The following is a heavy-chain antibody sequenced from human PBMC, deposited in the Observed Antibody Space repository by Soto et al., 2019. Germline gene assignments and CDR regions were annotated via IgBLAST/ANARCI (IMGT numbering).Heavy chain of an antibody. J-gene: IGHJ4*02. Sequence: QVQLVQSGAEVKKPGASVKVSCKASGNTFTSYSVYWVRQAPGQGLEWMGWINAGNGNTRYSQKFQDRVTITRDTSASTVYMELSSLRSEDTAVYYCARDRYSSSWYVGAFDYWGQGTLVTDSS. V-gene: IGHV1-3*01. CDR1: GNTFTSYS. CDR3: ARDRYSSSWYVGAFDY. D-gene: IGHD6-13*01. CDR2: INAGNGNT.